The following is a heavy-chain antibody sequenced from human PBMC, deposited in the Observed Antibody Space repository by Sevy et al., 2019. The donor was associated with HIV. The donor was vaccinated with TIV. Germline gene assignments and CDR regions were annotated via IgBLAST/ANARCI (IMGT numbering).Heavy chain of an antibody. CDR3: ARHDTLGYCSSTSCPMGWNAFDI. Sequence: SETLSLTCTVYGGSISSYYWSWIRQPPGKGLEWIGYIYYSGSTNYNPSLKSRVTISVDTSKNQFSLKLSSVTAADTAVYYCARHDTLGYCSSTSCPMGWNAFDIWGQGTMVTVSS. D-gene: IGHD2-2*01. J-gene: IGHJ3*02. CDR1: GGSISSYY. V-gene: IGHV4-59*08. CDR2: IYYSGST.